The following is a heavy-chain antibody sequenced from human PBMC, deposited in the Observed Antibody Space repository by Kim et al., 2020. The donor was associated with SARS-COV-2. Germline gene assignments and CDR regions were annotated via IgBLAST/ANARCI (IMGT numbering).Heavy chain of an antibody. Sequence: GGSLRLSCATSEFSFTAYAMHCVRQAPGKGLEWVAVISYDGHNQYYADSVKGRFTVSRDSKDTLYLQMNSLTPDDSGIYFCARAYHPRRGDRTLALLAPGYWGRGTLVTVSS. CDR3: ARAYHPRRGDRTLALLAPGY. D-gene: IGHD1-26*01. CDR2: ISYDGHNQ. J-gene: IGHJ4*02. V-gene: IGHV3-30-3*01. CDR1: EFSFTAYA.